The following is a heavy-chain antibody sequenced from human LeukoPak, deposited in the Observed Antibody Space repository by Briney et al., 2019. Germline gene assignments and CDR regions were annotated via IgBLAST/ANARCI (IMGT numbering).Heavy chain of an antibody. V-gene: IGHV3-23*01. CDR2: ISGSGGST. Sequence: PGGSLRLSCAASGFTFSSYWMSWVRQAPGKGLEWVSAISGSGGSTYYADSVKGRFTISRDNSKNTLYLQMNSLRAEDTAVYYCTTGGVVVVVAATLADYWGQGTLVTVSS. D-gene: IGHD2-15*01. J-gene: IGHJ4*02. CDR1: GFTFSSYW. CDR3: TTGGVVVVVAATLADY.